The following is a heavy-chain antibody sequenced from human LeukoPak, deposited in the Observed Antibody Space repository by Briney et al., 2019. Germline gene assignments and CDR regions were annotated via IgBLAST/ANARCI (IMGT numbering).Heavy chain of an antibody. D-gene: IGHD2-2*02. CDR2: ISGSGGST. J-gene: IGHJ3*02. CDR3: AKDHRYCSSTSCYTFDI. CDR1: GFTFSSYA. Sequence: GGSLRLSCAASGFTFSSYAMSWVRQAPGKGLEWVSAISGSGGSTYYADSVKGRFTISRDNSKNTLYLQMNSLRAEDTAVYYCAKDHRYCSSTSCYTFDIWGQGTMVTVSS. V-gene: IGHV3-23*01.